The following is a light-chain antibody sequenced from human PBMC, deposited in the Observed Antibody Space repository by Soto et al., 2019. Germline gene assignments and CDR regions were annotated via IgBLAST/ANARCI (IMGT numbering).Light chain of an antibody. V-gene: IGLV2-14*01. CDR2: EVS. CDR1: SSDVGGYNY. CDR3: SSYTSSSTQVL. Sequence: QSALTQPASVSGSPGQSITISCTGTSSDVGGYNYVSWYQHHPGNAPKLMIYEVSNRPSGVSNRFSGSKSGNTASLTISGLQAEDEADYYCSSYTSSSTQVLFGGGTKLTVL. J-gene: IGLJ2*01.